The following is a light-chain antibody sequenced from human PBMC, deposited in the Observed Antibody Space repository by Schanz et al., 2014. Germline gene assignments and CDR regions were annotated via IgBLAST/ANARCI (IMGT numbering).Light chain of an antibody. V-gene: IGLV2-14*03. CDR2: DVS. CDR1: SSDVGGYDF. CDR3: SSYTSTSTLAK. Sequence: QSALTQPASVSGSPGQSITISCTGTSSDVGGYDFVSWYQQHPDKAPKLMIYDVSKRPSGVPDRFSGSKSGNTASLTISGLQAEDEADYYCSSYTSTSTLAKFGGGTKVTVL. J-gene: IGLJ3*02.